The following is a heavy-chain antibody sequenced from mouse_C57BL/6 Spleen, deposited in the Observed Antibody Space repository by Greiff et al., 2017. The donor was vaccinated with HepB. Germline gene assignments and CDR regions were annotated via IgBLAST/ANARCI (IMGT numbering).Heavy chain of an antibody. V-gene: IGHV5-17*01. Sequence: EVKLVESGGGLVKPGGSLKLSCAASGFTFSDYGMHWVRQAPEKGLEWVAYISSGSSTIYYADTVKGRFTISRDNAKNTLFLQMTSLRSEATAMYYCARRGYYYGSSSHYFDYWGQGTTLTVSS. J-gene: IGHJ2*01. CDR3: ARRGYYYGSSSHYFDY. CDR2: ISSGSSTI. CDR1: GFTFSDYG. D-gene: IGHD1-1*01.